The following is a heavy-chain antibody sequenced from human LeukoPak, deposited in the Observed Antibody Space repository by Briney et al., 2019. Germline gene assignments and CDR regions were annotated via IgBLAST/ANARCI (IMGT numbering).Heavy chain of an antibody. V-gene: IGHV3-30*02. CDR2: IRYDGSNK. D-gene: IGHD1-26*01. CDR3: AKSGSYYGFDYYYYMDV. Sequence: GGSLRLSCAASGFTFGVYWMTWVRQAPGKGLEWVAFIRYDGSNKYYADSVKGRFTISRDNSKNTLYLQMNSLRAEDTAVYYCAKSGSYYGFDYYYYMDVWGKGTTVTISS. J-gene: IGHJ6*03. CDR1: GFTFGVYW.